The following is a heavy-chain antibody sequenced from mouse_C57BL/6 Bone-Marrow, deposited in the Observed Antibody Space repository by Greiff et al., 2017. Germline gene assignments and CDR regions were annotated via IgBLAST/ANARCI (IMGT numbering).Heavy chain of an antibody. V-gene: IGHV1-85*01. J-gene: IGHJ1*03. CDR1: GYTFTSYD. Sequence: QVQLQQSGPELVKPGASVKLSCTASGYTFTSYDINWVKQRPGQGLEWIGWIYPRDGSTKYNEKFKGKATLTVDTSSSTAYMELHSLTSEDSAVYFCARLEVDGSSGDWFINDWGTGTTVTVSS. D-gene: IGHD1-1*01. CDR2: IYPRDGST. CDR3: ARLEVDGSSGDWFIND.